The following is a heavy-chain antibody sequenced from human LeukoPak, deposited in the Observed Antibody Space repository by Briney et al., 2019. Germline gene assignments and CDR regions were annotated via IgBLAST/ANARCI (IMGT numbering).Heavy chain of an antibody. J-gene: IGHJ4*02. V-gene: IGHV4-4*02. CDR3: ARGGDRSFDY. CDR1: GVSISSNLW. Sequence: RASETLSLTCAVSGVSISSNLWWTWVRQPPGKGLEWIAEIHHSGGINYNPSLKSRVTISVDKAKNQFSLNLNSVTAADTAVYYCARGGDRSFDYWGQGTLVTVSS. D-gene: IGHD3-10*01. CDR2: IHHSGGI.